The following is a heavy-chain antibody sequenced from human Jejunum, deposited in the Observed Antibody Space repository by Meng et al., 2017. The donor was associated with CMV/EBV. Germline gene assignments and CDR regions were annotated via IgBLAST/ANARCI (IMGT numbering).Heavy chain of an antibody. J-gene: IGHJ4*02. CDR2: INTYNADT. D-gene: IGHD1-7*01. V-gene: IGHV1-18*01. CDR1: GYNFTDYG. Sequence: QVQLVQSGPEVTKPGASGKASGYNFTDYGSSWVRQAPGEGLEWMGWINTYNADTKYAQNLQARVTLTADTSTGTAYMELRSLRSDDTAVYYCARDWNYVGPDYWGQGTLVTVSS. CDR3: ARDWNYVGPDY.